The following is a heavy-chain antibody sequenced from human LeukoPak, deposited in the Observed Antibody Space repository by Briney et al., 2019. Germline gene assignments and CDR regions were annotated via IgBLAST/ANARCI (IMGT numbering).Heavy chain of an antibody. V-gene: IGHV4-34*01. CDR2: INHSGST. D-gene: IGHD3-16*01. J-gene: IGHJ4*02. CDR1: GGSFSGYY. Sequence: SETLSLTCQVYGGSFSGYYWSWIRQPPGKGLEWIGEINHSGSTNYNPSLKSRVTISVDTSKNQFSLKLSSVTAADTAVYYCARGRTPWGLPLAYWGQGTLVTVSS. CDR3: ARGRTPWGLPLAY.